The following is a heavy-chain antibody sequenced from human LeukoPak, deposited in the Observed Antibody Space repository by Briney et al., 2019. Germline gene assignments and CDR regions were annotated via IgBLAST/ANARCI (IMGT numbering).Heavy chain of an antibody. V-gene: IGHV3-30*02. J-gene: IGHJ4*02. CDR1: GFTFSNYG. CDR2: IPYDGSNK. CDR3: AKDICGGDCYPHGGY. Sequence: GGSLRLSCAASGFTFSNYGMHWVRQVPGKGLEWVAFIPYDGSNKYYADSLKGRFTISRDNSKNTLYLQMNSLRAEDTAIYYCAKDICGGDCYPHGGYWGRGTLVTVSS. D-gene: IGHD2-21*01.